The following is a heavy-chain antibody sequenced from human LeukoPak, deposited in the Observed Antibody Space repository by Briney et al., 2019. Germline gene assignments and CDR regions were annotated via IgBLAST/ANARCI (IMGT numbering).Heavy chain of an antibody. V-gene: IGHV3-7*01. Sequence: KQDGSEKYYVDSVKGRFTISRDNAKNSLYLQMNSLRAEDTAVYYCARWFCSSTSCYYDYWGQGTLVTVSS. CDR3: ARWFCSSTSCYYDY. CDR2: KQDGSEK. D-gene: IGHD2-2*01. J-gene: IGHJ4*02.